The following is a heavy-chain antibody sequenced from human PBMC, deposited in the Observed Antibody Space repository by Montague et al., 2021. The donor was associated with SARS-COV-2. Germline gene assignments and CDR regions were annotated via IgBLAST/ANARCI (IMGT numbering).Heavy chain of an antibody. CDR1: GESFSGYY. CDR3: ASFPSGYYDSSGYHI. V-gene: IGHV4-34*01. J-gene: IGHJ4*02. CDR2: INHSGRT. D-gene: IGHD3-22*01. Sequence: SETLSLTCAVYGESFSGYYWAWIRQPPGKGLEWIGEINHSGRTNYNPSLKSRVTISVDTSKNQFSLKLSSVTAADTAVYYCASFPSGYYDSSGYHIWGQGTLVTVSS.